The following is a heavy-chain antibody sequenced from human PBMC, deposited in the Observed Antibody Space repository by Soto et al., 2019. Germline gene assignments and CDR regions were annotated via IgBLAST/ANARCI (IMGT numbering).Heavy chain of an antibody. CDR3: AGGSGWLSDY. V-gene: IGHV3-7*03. D-gene: IGHD6-19*01. J-gene: IGHJ4*02. CDR1: GFSISSYW. Sequence: EVQLVESGGGLVQPGGSLRLSCAASGFSISSYWMNWVRQAPGKGLEWVAIIRKDGSEKYYVDYVKGRFTISRDNAKNSLYLRMNSPRDDDTAVYYCAGGSGWLSDYWGRGNLVTVSS. CDR2: IRKDGSEK.